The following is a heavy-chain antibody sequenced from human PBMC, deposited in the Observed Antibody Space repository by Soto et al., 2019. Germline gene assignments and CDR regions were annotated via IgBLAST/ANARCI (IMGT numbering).Heavy chain of an antibody. Sequence: ASVKVSCKASGYTFTGYYMHWVRQAPGQGLEWMGWINPNSGGTNYAQKFQGWVTMTRDTSISTAHMELSRLRSDDTAVYYCAREHGNYALDYWGQGTLVTVSS. CDR1: GYTFTGYY. CDR2: INPNSGGT. D-gene: IGHD4-17*01. J-gene: IGHJ4*02. CDR3: AREHGNYALDY. V-gene: IGHV1-2*04.